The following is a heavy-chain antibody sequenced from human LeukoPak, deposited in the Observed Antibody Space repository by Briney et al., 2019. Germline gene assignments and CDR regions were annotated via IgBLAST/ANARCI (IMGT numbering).Heavy chain of an antibody. Sequence: GASVKVSCQASGGTFSSYAISWVRQAPGQGLEWMGRIIPIFGTANYAQKFQGRVTITTDESTSTAYMELSSLRSEDTAVYYCARARCSGGSCYEGYFDYWGQGTLVTLSS. CDR1: GGTFSSYA. J-gene: IGHJ4*02. V-gene: IGHV1-69*05. CDR2: IIPIFGTA. CDR3: ARARCSGGSCYEGYFDY. D-gene: IGHD2-15*01.